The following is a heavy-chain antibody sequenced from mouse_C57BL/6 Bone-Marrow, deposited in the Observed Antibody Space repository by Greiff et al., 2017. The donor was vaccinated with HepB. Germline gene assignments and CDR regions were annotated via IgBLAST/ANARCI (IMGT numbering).Heavy chain of an antibody. D-gene: IGHD1-1*02. J-gene: IGHJ2*01. CDR1: GYTFTDYY. V-gene: IGHV1-19*01. CDR2: INPYNGGT. Sequence: EVQLQQSGPVLVKPGASVKMSCKASGYTFTDYYMNWVKQSHGKSLEWIGVINPYNGGTSYNQKFKGKATLTVDKSSSTAYMELNSLTSEDSAVYYCARFSLWSYFDYWGQGTTLTVSS. CDR3: ARFSLWSYFDY.